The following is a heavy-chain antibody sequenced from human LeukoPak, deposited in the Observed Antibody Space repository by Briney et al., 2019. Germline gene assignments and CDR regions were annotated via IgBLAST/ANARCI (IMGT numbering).Heavy chain of an antibody. D-gene: IGHD3/OR15-3a*01. CDR2: INPNSGGT. J-gene: IGHJ4*02. CDR1: GYTFTGYY. CDR3: ARRYDFWSGYPTAFDY. Sequence: GASVKVSCKASGYTFTGYYMYWVRQAPGQGLEWMGFINPNSGGTVYAQRFQARVTMTRDTSISTAYMELSGLRSDDTAVYYCARRYDFWSGYPTAFDYWGQGTLVTVSS. V-gene: IGHV1-2*02.